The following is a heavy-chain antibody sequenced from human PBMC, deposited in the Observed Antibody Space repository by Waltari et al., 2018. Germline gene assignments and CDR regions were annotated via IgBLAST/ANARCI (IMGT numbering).Heavy chain of an antibody. D-gene: IGHD6-19*01. CDR1: GYTFTGYY. V-gene: IGHV1-2*06. J-gene: IGHJ4*02. CDR2: INPNSGGT. CDR3: ARLRGPSAVAGTWYFDY. Sequence: QVQLVQSGAEVKKPGASVKVSCKASGYTFTGYYMHWVRQAPGQGLEWMGRINPNSGGTNYAQKFQGRVTMTRDTSISTAYMGLSRLRSDDTAVYYCARLRGPSAVAGTWYFDYWGQGTLVTVSS.